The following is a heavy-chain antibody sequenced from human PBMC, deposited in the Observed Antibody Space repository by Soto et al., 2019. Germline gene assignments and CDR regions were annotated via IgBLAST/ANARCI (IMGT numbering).Heavy chain of an antibody. J-gene: IGHJ4*02. CDR1: CCSISSGGYS. D-gene: IGHD5-12*01. CDR2: IYHSVRA. Sequence: QLQLQESGSGLVKPSQTLSLTCAVSCCSISSGGYSWSWIRQPPVKSLEWIGYIYHSVRAYYNPALKSRVTISVDRSKNQFSLKLSSVTAADTAVYYCAAGGGLPRYYWGQGTLVTVSS. CDR3: AAGGGLPRYY. V-gene: IGHV4-30-2*01.